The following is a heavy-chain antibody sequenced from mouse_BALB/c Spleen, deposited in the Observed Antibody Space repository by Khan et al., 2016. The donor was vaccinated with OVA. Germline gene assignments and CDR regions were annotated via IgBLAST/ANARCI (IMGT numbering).Heavy chain of an antibody. J-gene: IGHJ4*01. CDR3: ARENYCGSTCDAMDY. CDR2: IAPGSGSI. D-gene: IGHD1-1*01. Sequence: DLVKPGASVKLSCKASGYPFTSYWINWINQRPGQGLEWIGRIAPGSGSIYYNEMFKGKATLTVETTSSTAYIQLSSLSTEDSAVYYCARENYCGSTCDAMDYWGQGTSVTVSS. CDR1: GYPFTSYW. V-gene: IGHV1S41*01.